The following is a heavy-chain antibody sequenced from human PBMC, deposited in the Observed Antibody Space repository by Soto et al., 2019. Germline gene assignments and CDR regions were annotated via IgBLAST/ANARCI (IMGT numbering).Heavy chain of an antibody. CDR2: INHSGST. J-gene: IGHJ6*02. V-gene: IGHV4-34*01. D-gene: IGHD3-16*01. Sequence: WETLSLTCAVYGGSFSGYYWSWIRQPPGKGLEWIGEINHSGSTNYNPSLKSRVTISVDTSKNQFSLKLSSVTAADTAVSYCARLGGGYYYYYGMDVCGQVTTVTVSS. CDR3: ARLGGGYYYYYGMDV. CDR1: GGSFSGYY.